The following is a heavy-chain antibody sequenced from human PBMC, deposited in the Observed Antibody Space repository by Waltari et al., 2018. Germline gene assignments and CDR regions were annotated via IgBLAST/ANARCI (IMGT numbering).Heavy chain of an antibody. D-gene: IGHD3-10*01. CDR1: GDTFISHG. J-gene: IGHJ4*02. V-gene: IGHV1-18*01. CDR2: ISGYSGNT. Sequence: QVHLVQFGAEVRQPVASVKVSCKAFGDTFISHGLSWVRQAPGQGLEWMGWISGYSGNTNYAQRIQDRLTMTTDTAGIIAYMELRSLRSDDTAVYYCARGGLTMATIDYWGQGTLVTVSS. CDR3: ARGGLTMATIDY.